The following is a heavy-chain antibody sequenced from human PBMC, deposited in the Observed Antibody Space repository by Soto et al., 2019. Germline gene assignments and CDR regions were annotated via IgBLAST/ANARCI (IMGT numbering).Heavy chain of an antibody. D-gene: IGHD3-10*01. V-gene: IGHV2-5*02. Sequence: QITLKESGPTLVKPTQTLTLTCTFSGFSLTTSGASVGWVRQPPGKALEWLALIYWDDDKRYSPTLKSRLPITKDASKAQVFLTMTNMDPVDPATYYWAHDNYYASWSVFDNWGQGTLVTVSS. J-gene: IGHJ4*02. CDR3: AHDNYYASWSVFDN. CDR2: IYWDDDK. CDR1: GFSLTTSGAS.